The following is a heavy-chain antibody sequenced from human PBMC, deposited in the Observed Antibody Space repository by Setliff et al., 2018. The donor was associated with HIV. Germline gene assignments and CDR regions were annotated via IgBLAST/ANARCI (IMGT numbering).Heavy chain of an antibody. D-gene: IGHD6-13*01. CDR3: TKTMYSSRWSGFDY. CDR2: ISGSEK. V-gene: IGHV3-7*01. Sequence: GGSLRLSCAASGFTFSSYAMSWVRQAPGKGLEWVSAISGSEKYYVDSVKGRFTISRDNAKNSLYLQMNSLRVEDTAVDYCTKTMYSSRWSGFDYWGQGTPVTVSS. J-gene: IGHJ4*02. CDR1: GFTFSSYA.